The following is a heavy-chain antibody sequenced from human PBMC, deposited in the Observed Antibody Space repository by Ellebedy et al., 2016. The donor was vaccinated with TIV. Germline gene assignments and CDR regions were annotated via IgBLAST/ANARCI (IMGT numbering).Heavy chain of an antibody. D-gene: IGHD1-1*01. CDR3: SRGTWNPYYYYGMDV. J-gene: IGHJ6*02. CDR1: GFSLSTSGRC. Sequence: SGPTLVKPTQTLTLTCTFSGFSLSTSGRCVSWIRQPPGKALEWLALIDWDDDKYYSTSLKTRLTISKDTSKNQVVLTMTNMDPVDTATYYCSRGTWNPYYYYGMDVWGQGTTVTVSS. CDR2: IDWDDDK. V-gene: IGHV2-70*01.